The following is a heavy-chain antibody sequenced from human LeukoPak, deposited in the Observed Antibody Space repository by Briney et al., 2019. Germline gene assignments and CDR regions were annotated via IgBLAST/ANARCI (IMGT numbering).Heavy chain of an antibody. CDR3: ARASWTDWFDP. V-gene: IGHV4-34*01. D-gene: IGHD3/OR15-3a*01. Sequence: PSETLSLTCAVYGGSFSGYYWSWIRQPPGKGLEWIGEINHSGSTNYNPSLKSRFTISADTSKNQFSLKLSSVTAADTAVYYCARASWTDWFDPWGQGTLVTVSS. CDR2: INHSGST. CDR1: GGSFSGYY. J-gene: IGHJ5*02.